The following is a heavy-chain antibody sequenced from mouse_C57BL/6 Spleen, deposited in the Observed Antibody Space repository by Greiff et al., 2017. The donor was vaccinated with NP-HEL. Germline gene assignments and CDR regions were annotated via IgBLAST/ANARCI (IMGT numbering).Heavy chain of an antibody. Sequence: EVQLQQSGPELVKPGASVKMSCKASGYTFTDYNMHWVKQSHGKSLEWIGYINPNNGGTSYNQKFKGKATLTVNKSSSTAYMELRSLTSEDSAVYYCAREGITTVEGPFAYWGQGTLVTVSA. J-gene: IGHJ3*01. V-gene: IGHV1-22*01. CDR3: AREGITTVEGPFAY. D-gene: IGHD1-1*01. CDR1: GYTFTDYN. CDR2: INPNNGGT.